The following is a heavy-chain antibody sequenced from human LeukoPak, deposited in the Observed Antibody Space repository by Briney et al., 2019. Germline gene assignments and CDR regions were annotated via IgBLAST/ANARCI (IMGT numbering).Heavy chain of an antibody. CDR3: ASFDILTGYYYYGMDV. CDR1: GYTFTGYY. D-gene: IGHD3-9*01. Sequence: ASVKVSCKASGYTFTGYYMHWVRQAPGQGLEWMGWINPNSGGTNYAQKFQGRVTMTRDTSFSTAYMELSRLRSDDTAVYYCASFDILTGYYYYGMDVWGQGTTVTVSS. V-gene: IGHV1-2*02. CDR2: INPNSGGT. J-gene: IGHJ6*02.